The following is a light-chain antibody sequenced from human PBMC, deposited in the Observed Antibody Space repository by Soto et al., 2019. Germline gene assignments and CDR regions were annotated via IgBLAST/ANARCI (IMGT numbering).Light chain of an antibody. CDR3: QQADSFPLT. CDR1: QGISSW. Sequence: DIQMTQSPSSVSASVGDRITITCRARQGISSWLAWYQQKPGKAPNLLIHTASSFQSGVPSRFSGSGSGTDFTPTIRSLQPEYFVTYYYQQADSFPLTFGSLTKVEI. CDR2: TAS. J-gene: IGKJ4*01. V-gene: IGKV1-12*01.